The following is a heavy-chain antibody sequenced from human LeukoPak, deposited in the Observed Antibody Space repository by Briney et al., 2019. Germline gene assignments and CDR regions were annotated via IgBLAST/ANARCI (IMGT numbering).Heavy chain of an antibody. CDR3: AEDQQLEPFHY. D-gene: IGHD1-1*01. CDR1: GFTFSIYW. J-gene: IGHJ4*02. CDR2: MNQDGSEI. Sequence: GGSLRLSCAASGFTFSIYWMTWVRQAPGKGLEWVANMNQDGSEIYHVDSVKDRFTISRDNAKKSLYLQMNSLRAEDTAIYYCAEDQQLEPFHYWGRGTLVTVSS. V-gene: IGHV3-7*01.